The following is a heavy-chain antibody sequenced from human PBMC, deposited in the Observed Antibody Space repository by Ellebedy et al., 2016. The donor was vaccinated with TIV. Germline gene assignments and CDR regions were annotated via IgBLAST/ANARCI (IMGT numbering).Heavy chain of an antibody. V-gene: IGHV4-59*01. CDR1: GGTISRYY. J-gene: IGHJ3*02. D-gene: IGHD4-17*01. CDR3: ARDQTVTKSVDAFDI. CDR2: IYYSGST. Sequence: MPSETLSLTCTVSGGTISRYYWSWIRQPPGKGLEWIGYIYYSGSTKYNPSLKSRVTISVDTSKNQFSLKMNSVTAADTAVYYCARDQTVTKSVDAFDIWGQGTKVTVSS.